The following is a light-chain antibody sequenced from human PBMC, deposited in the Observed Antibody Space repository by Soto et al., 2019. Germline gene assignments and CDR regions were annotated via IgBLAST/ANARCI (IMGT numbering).Light chain of an antibody. CDR2: DAS. V-gene: IGKV3-11*01. CDR1: QSVSSY. Sequence: EIVLTQSPATLSLSPGERATLSCRASQSVSSYLAWYQQKPGQAHRLLIYDASNRATGIPARFSGSGSGTDFTLTIRSLEPEDFAVYYCKQRSNWPGTFGQGTKVDIK. J-gene: IGKJ1*01. CDR3: KQRSNWPGT.